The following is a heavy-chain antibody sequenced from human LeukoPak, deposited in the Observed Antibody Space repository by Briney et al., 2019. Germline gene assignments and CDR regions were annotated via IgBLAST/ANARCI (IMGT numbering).Heavy chain of an antibody. CDR3: AKGGYGSGTWEMGIDY. CDR2: ISWDGGST. Sequence: GGSLRLSCAASGFTFIEYTMNWVRQAPGKGLEWVSLISWDGGSTYYADAVKGRFTVSRDNSKNSLYLQMNSLRTEDTALYYCAKGGYGSGTWEMGIDYWGQGTLVTVPS. D-gene: IGHD3-10*01. CDR1: GFTFIEYT. V-gene: IGHV3-43*01. J-gene: IGHJ4*02.